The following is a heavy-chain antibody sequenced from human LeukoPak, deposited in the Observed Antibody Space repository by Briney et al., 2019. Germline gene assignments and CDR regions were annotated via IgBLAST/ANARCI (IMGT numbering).Heavy chain of an antibody. CDR2: ISYDGSNK. D-gene: IGHD1-14*01. Sequence: GGSLRLSCAASGFTFSSYAMHWVRQAPGKGLEWVTVISYDGSNKYYADSVKGRFTISRDNSKNTVYLQMNGLRGEDTAVYYCVKDNPLDYWGQGTLVIVSS. J-gene: IGHJ4*02. V-gene: IGHV3-30*04. CDR3: VKDNPLDY. CDR1: GFTFSSYA.